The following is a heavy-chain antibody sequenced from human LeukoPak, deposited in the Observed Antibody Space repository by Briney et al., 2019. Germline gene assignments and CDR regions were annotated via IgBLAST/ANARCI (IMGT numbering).Heavy chain of an antibody. J-gene: IGHJ4*02. CDR1: GYTFTSYY. Sequence: ASVKVSCKASGYTFTSYYMHWVRQAPGQGLEWMGIINPSGGSTSYAQKFQGRVTMTRDTSTSTVYMELSSLRSEDTAVYYCARVPAFDSSGYPFDYGGQGTLVTVSS. V-gene: IGHV1-46*01. CDR3: ARVPAFDSSGYPFDY. CDR2: INPSGGST. D-gene: IGHD3-22*01.